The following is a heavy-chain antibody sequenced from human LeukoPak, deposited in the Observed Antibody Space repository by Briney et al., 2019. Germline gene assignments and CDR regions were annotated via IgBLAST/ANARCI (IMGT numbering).Heavy chain of an antibody. CDR3: ARGYYCSGTYYLSFFDH. Sequence: GGSLRLSCAASGFTFNKYWLTWVRQAPGKGLEWVANINQDDSQIYYLESVEGRFTITRDNARNSLHLQMNSLRAEDTALYYCARGYYCSGTYYLSFFDHWGQGTPVTVSS. CDR1: GFTFNKYW. D-gene: IGHD3-10*01. J-gene: IGHJ4*02. V-gene: IGHV3-7*01. CDR2: INQDDSQI.